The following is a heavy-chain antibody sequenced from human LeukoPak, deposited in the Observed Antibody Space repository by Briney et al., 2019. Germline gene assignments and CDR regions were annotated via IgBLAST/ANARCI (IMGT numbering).Heavy chain of an antibody. V-gene: IGHV4-34*01. CDR3: ASTRPYGDYYVDY. CDR2: IKHSGST. CDR1: GGSFSGYY. J-gene: IGHJ4*02. D-gene: IGHD4-17*01. Sequence: SETLSLTCAVYGGSFSGYYWSWIRQPPGRGLEWIGEIKHSGSTNDNPSLKSRVTISVDTSKNQCSLKLSSGTAADTAVHYCASTRPYGDYYVDYWGQGTLVTVSS.